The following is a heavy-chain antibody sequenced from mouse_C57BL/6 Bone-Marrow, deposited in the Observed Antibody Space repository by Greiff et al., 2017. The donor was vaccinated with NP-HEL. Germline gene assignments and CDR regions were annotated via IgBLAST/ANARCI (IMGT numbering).Heavy chain of an antibody. Sequence: VESEGGLVQPGSSMKLSCTASGFTFSDYYMAWVRQVPEKGLEWVANINYDGSSTYYLDSLKSRFIISRDNAKNILYLQMSSLKSEDTATYYCAREGGLRRRTYAKDNWGQGTSVTVSS. CDR1: GFTFSDYY. J-gene: IGHJ4*01. D-gene: IGHD2-4*01. CDR2: INYDGSST. V-gene: IGHV5-16*01. CDR3: AREGGLRRRTYAKDN.